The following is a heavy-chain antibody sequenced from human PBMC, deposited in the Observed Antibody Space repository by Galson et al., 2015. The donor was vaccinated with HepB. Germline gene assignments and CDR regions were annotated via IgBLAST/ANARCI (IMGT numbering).Heavy chain of an antibody. CDR1: GFSFSSYG. J-gene: IGHJ6*03. V-gene: IGHV3-33*01. CDR2: IWYDGSNE. D-gene: IGHD3-3*01. Sequence: SLRLSCAASGFSFSSYGMHWVRQAPGKGLERVAVIWYDGSNEYYVESVKGRFTISRDNSKNMLYLQMNSLRVEDTAVYYCARELRLLGGNYYYYMDVWGKGTTVTVSS. CDR3: ARELRLLGGNYYYYMDV.